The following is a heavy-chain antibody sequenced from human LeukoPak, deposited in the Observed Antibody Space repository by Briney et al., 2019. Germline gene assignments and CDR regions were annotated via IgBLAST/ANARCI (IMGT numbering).Heavy chain of an antibody. V-gene: IGHV3-11*01. CDR3: ARDRADYYDNSGYSYGMDV. J-gene: IGHJ6*02. CDR2: ISSSGSTI. CDR1: GFTFSDSY. D-gene: IGHD3-22*01. Sequence: KPGGSLRLSCAASGFTFSDSYMSWIRQAPGKGLEWVSYISSSGSTIYYADSVKGRFTISRDNAKNSLYLQMNSLRAEDTAVYYCARDRADYYDNSGYSYGMDVWGQGTTVTVSS.